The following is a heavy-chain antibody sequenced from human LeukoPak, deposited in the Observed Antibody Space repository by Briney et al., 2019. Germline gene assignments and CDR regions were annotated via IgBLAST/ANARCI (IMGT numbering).Heavy chain of an antibody. D-gene: IGHD7-27*01. J-gene: IGHJ5*02. V-gene: IGHV7-4-1*02. CDR3: ARAATWGSLSGGNWFDP. CDR1: GYTFTSYA. Sequence: GASVKVSCKASGYTFTSYAMNWVRQAPGQGLEWMGWINTNTGNPTYAQGFTGRFVFSLDTSVSTAYLQISSLKAEDTAVYYCARAATWGSLSGGNWFDPWGQGTLVTVSS. CDR2: INTNTGNP.